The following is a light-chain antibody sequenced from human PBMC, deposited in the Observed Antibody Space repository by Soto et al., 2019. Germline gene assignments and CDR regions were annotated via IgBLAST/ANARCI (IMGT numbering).Light chain of an antibody. V-gene: IGKV1-27*01. CDR1: QGISNY. J-gene: IGKJ1*01. CDR2: AAS. CDR3: QKYNSAPRT. Sequence: DIQITQSPSSLSASIGDRVTITCRASQGISNYLAWYQQKPGEVPKLLIYAASTLQSGVPSRFSGSGSGTDFTLTISSLQPEDVATYYCQKYNSAPRTFGQGTKVDIK.